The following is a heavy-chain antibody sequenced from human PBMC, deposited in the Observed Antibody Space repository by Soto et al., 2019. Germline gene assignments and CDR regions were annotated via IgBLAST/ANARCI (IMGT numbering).Heavy chain of an antibody. Sequence: QVQLVQSGAEVKKPGASVKVSCKASGYTFTGYYMHWVRQAPGQGLEWMVWINPNSGGTNYAQKFHGWVTMTRDTSIRTAYMELSRLRSDDTAVYYCARARPPPFGVVTPTFPPQFDYWGQGTLVTVSS. CDR2: INPNSGGT. V-gene: IGHV1-2*04. J-gene: IGHJ4*02. CDR1: GYTFTGYY. D-gene: IGHD3-3*01. CDR3: ARARPPPFGVVTPTFPPQFDY.